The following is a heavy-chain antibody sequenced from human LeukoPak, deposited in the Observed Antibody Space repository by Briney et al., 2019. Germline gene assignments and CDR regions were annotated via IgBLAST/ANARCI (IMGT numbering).Heavy chain of an antibody. CDR3: ARVPYSSSWRYWFDP. CDR1: GYTFTSYG. D-gene: IGHD6-6*01. Sequence: ASVKVSCEASGYTFTSYGISWVRQAPGQGLEWMGWISAYNGNTNYAQKLQGRVTMTTDTSTSTAYMELRSLRSDDTAVYYCARVPYSSSWRYWFDPWGQGTLVTVSS. V-gene: IGHV1-18*01. CDR2: ISAYNGNT. J-gene: IGHJ5*02.